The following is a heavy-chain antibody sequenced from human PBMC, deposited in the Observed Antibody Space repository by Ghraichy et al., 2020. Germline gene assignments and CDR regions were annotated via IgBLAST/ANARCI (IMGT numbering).Heavy chain of an antibody. J-gene: IGHJ4*02. CDR1: GFTFSRHW. CDR3: ARDPYGDYKYGGTDY. CDR2: IKSDGSDI. Sequence: GGSLRLSCAASGFTFSRHWMSWVRQAPGKGLEWVASIKSDGSDIFYVDSVKGRFIISRDNAKNSVSLEMNSLRVEDTAVYYCARDPYGDYKYGGTDYWGQGTLVSGSS. V-gene: IGHV3-7*01. D-gene: IGHD4-17*01.